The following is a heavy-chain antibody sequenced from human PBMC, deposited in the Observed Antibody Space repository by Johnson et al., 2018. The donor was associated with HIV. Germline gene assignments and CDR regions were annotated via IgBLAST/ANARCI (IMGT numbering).Heavy chain of an antibody. D-gene: IGHD1-26*01. V-gene: IGHV3-30*04. CDR1: GFTFRSYA. Sequence: QVQLVESGGGVVRPGGSLRLSCAASGFTFRSYAMHWVRQSPGKGLEWVAAIGYDGTDKDYADPVKGRFTIYRDNSRNTLYLHLNSLRAVDTAVYYCARVRIGRENAFDIWGQGTMVTVSS. CDR3: ARVRIGRENAFDI. J-gene: IGHJ3*02. CDR2: IGYDGTDK.